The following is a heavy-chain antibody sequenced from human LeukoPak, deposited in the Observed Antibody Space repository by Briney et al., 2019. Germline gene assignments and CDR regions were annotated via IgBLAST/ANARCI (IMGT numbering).Heavy chain of an antibody. CDR2: IYYSGST. Sequence: PSETLSLTCTVSGGSISSNSHYWGWIRQPPGKGLEWIGNIYYSGSTYYNPSLKSRVTISVDTSKNQFSLKLSSVTAVDTAVYYCASQPLGSGYYYGDYWGQGTLVTVSS. CDR3: ASQPLGSGYYYGDY. D-gene: IGHD3-22*01. V-gene: IGHV4-39*01. CDR1: GGSISSNSHY. J-gene: IGHJ4*02.